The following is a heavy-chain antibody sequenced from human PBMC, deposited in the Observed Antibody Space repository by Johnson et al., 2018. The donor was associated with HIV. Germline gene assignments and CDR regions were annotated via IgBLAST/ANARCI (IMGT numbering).Heavy chain of an antibody. Sequence: EMQLVESGGNVVRPGGSLRLSCAASGFTFDDYDMSWVRQAPGKGLEWVSGINWNGGSTGYADSVKGRFTISRDTAKNSLYLQMNSLRADDTAIYYCVRGGQWGPTDGFDVWGQGTMVTVSS. J-gene: IGHJ3*01. CDR1: GFTFDDYD. D-gene: IGHD6-19*01. CDR2: INWNGGST. V-gene: IGHV3-20*04. CDR3: VRGGQWGPTDGFDV.